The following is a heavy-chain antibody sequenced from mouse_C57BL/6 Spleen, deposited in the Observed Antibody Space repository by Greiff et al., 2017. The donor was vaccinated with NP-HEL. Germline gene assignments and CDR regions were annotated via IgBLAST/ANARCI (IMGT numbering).Heavy chain of an antibody. D-gene: IGHD1-1*01. Sequence: VQLQESGPELVKPGASVKISCKASGYSFTSYYIHWVKQRPGQGLEWIGWIYPGSGNTKYNEKFKGKATLTADTSSSTAYMQLSSLTSEDSAVYYCARSDFYYGSSFDYWGQGTTLTVSS. V-gene: IGHV1-66*01. CDR1: GYSFTSYY. J-gene: IGHJ2*01. CDR2: IYPGSGNT. CDR3: ARSDFYYGSSFDY.